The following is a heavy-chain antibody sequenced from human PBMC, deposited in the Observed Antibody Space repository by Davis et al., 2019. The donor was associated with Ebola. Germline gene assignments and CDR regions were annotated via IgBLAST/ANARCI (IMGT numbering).Heavy chain of an antibody. V-gene: IGHV3-74*01. Sequence: HTGGSLRLSCAASGFNFRAYWMHWVRQVPGKGPVWVSHITSDGSDTTYADSVKGRFTISRDNAKNTLYLQMNSLRAEDTAVYYCARFGLGSSQAADPGSMNYSWYYMDVWGQGTTVAVSS. CDR3: ARFGLGSSQAADPGSMNYSWYYMDV. J-gene: IGHJ6*01. CDR2: ITSDGSDT. CDR1: GFNFRAYW. D-gene: IGHD1-7*01.